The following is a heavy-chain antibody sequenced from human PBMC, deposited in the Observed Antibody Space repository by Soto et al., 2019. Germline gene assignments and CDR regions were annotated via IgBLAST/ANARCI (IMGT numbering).Heavy chain of an antibody. V-gene: IGHV3-7*01. D-gene: IGHD2-2*01. Sequence: LRLSCAASGFFFSAYCMSWVRQAHGQGLEWVASIKQDGSETYYLDSVKGRFTFSRDNAKNSLDLQMSRLRAEDTAVYYCARGPEGFQPLSNNWFDPWGQGTPVTVSS. CDR2: IKQDGSET. CDR3: ARGPEGFQPLSNNWFDP. CDR1: GFFFSAYC. J-gene: IGHJ5*02.